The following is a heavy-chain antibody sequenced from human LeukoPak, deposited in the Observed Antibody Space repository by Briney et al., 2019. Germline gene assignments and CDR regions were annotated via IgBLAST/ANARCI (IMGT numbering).Heavy chain of an antibody. V-gene: IGHV3-21*01. Sequence: GGSLRLSCAASGFTFSSYSMNWVRQAPGKGLEWVSSISSSSSYIYYADSVKGRFTISRDNAKNSLYLQMNSLRAEDTAVYYCARDATGGYYFDYWGQGTLVTVSS. CDR3: ARDATGGYYFDY. CDR1: GFTFSSYS. D-gene: IGHD3-10*01. J-gene: IGHJ4*02. CDR2: ISSSSSYI.